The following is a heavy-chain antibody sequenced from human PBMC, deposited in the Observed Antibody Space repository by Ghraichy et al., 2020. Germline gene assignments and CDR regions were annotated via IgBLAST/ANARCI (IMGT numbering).Heavy chain of an antibody. CDR2: IKQDGSEK. CDR3: ARGRESPLYYYDSSGYYPL. V-gene: IGHV3-7*01. D-gene: IGHD3-22*01. CDR1: GFTFSSYW. Sequence: GGSLRLSCAASGFTFSSYWMSWVRQAPGKGLEWVANIKQDGSEKYYVDSVKGRFTISRDNAKNSLYLQMNSLRAEDTAVYYCARGRESPLYYYDSSGYYPLWGQGTLVTVSS. J-gene: IGHJ4*02.